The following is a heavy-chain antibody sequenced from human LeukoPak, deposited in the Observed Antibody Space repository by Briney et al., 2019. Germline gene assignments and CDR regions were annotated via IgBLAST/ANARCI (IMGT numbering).Heavy chain of an antibody. CDR3: AKGHYYGSGSVDY. V-gene: IGHV3-9*01. CDR1: GFTFDDYA. CDR2: ISWNSGSI. Sequence: PGGSLRLSCAASGFTFDDYAMHWVRQAPGKGLGWVSGISWNSGSIGYADSVKGRFTISRDNAKNSLYLQMNSLRAEDTALYYCAKGHYYGSGSVDYWGQGTLVTVSS. D-gene: IGHD3-10*01. J-gene: IGHJ4*02.